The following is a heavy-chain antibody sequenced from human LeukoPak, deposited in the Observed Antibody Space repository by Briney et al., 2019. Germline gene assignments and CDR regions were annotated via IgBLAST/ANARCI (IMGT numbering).Heavy chain of an antibody. Sequence: PSETLSLTCAVSGYSISSGYYWGWIRQPPGKGLEWIGSIYHSGSTYYNPSLKSRVTISVDTSKNQFSLKLSSVTAADTAVYYCARDPIYCDSSGYYYGRPRDWFDPWGRGTLVTVSS. CDR3: ARDPIYCDSSGYYYGRPRDWFDP. D-gene: IGHD3-22*01. J-gene: IGHJ5*02. CDR2: IYHSGST. V-gene: IGHV4-38-2*02. CDR1: GYSISSGYY.